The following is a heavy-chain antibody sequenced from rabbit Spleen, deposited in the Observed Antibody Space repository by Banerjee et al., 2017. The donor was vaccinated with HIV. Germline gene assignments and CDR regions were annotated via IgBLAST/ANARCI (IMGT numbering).Heavy chain of an antibody. Sequence: QSLEESGGDLVKAGASLTLTCTASGFSFSSGYYMCWVRQAPGKGLEWIGCIYTDSSGITYYASWVNGRFTISRSTSLNTVTLQMTSLTAADTATYFCARRYSGTNYAWDLWGQGTLVTVS. V-gene: IGHV1S40*01. CDR2: IYTDSSGIT. J-gene: IGHJ4*01. CDR1: GFSFSSGYY. CDR3: ARRYSGTNYAWDL. D-gene: IGHD8-1*01.